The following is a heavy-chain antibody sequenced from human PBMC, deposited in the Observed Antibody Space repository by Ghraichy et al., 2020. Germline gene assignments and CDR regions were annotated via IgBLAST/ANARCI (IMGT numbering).Heavy chain of an antibody. D-gene: IGHD4-17*01. Sequence: SETLFLTCAVSGDVIGAGGYSWSWIRQSPGKGLEWVGYTYHDGTTYLNPSLKNRVTILVDKSKNQFSLNLSSLTAADTAVYYCARGAHDYAFDFWGQGAPVTVTS. J-gene: IGHJ4*02. CDR1: GDVIGAGGYS. V-gene: IGHV4-30-2*06. CDR2: TYHDGTT. CDR3: ARGAHDYAFDF.